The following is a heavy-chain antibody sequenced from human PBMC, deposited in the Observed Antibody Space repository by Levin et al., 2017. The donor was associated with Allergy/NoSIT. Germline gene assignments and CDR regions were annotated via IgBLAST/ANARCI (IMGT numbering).Heavy chain of an antibody. D-gene: IGHD6-6*01. V-gene: IGHV1-46*01. J-gene: IGHJ6*02. CDR3: ARASGIAARDYYYGMDV. CDR2: INPSGGST. Sequence: ASVKVSCKASGYTFTSYYMHWVRQAPGQGLEWMGIINPSGGSTSYAQKFQGRVTMTRDTSTSTVYMELSSLRSEDTAVYYCARASGIAARDYYYGMDVWGQGTTVTVSS. CDR1: GYTFTSYY.